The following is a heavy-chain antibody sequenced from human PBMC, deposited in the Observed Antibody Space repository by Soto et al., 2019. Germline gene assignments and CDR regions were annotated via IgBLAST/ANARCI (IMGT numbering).Heavy chain of an antibody. CDR1: GFTFSSYG. CDR3: AKPPGWFGELYCFDY. D-gene: IGHD3-10*01. V-gene: IGHV3-30*18. Sequence: GGSLRLSCAASGFTFSSYGMHWVRQAPGKGLEWVAVISYDGSNKYYADSVKGRFTISRDNSKNTLYLQMNSLRAEDTAVYYRAKPPGWFGELYCFDYWGQGTLVTVSS. CDR2: ISYDGSNK. J-gene: IGHJ4*02.